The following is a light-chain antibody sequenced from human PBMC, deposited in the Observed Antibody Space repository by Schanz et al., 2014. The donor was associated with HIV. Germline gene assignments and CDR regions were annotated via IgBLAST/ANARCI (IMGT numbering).Light chain of an antibody. Sequence: EIVLTQSPGTLSLSPGERATLSCRASQSIRTNLAWYQQKPGQAPRLLIYGASTRATGIPARFSGSGSGTEFTLTISRLEPEDFAVYYCQQYGNSPRTFGQGTKVEIK. CDR1: QSIRTN. CDR3: QQYGNSPRT. V-gene: IGKV3-20*01. J-gene: IGKJ1*01. CDR2: GAS.